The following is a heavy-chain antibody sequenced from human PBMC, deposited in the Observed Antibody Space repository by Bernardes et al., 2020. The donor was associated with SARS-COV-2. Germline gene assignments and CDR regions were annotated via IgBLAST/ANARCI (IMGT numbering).Heavy chain of an antibody. Sequence: SGPTLVKPTQTLTLTCTFSGFSLSTSGVGVGWIRQPPGKALEWLALIYWDDDKRYSPSLKSRLTITKDTSKNQVVLTMTNMDPVDTATYYCAHRRSGYHAGWFDPWGQGTLVTVSS. V-gene: IGHV2-5*02. CDR3: AHRRSGYHAGWFDP. D-gene: IGHD3-22*01. CDR1: GFSLSTSGVG. CDR2: IYWDDDK. J-gene: IGHJ5*02.